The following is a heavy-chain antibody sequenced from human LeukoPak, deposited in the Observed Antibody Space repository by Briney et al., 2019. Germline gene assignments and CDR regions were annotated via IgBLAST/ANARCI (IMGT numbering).Heavy chain of an antibody. D-gene: IGHD5-24*01. CDR2: ISSSGSTI. J-gene: IGHJ4*02. CDR3: ARGLRDGYNSDYLFDY. V-gene: IGHV3-11*04. Sequence: GGSLRLSCAVSGFTFSDYYMSWIRQAPGKGLEWVSYISSSGSTIYYADSVKGRFTISRDNAKNSLYLQMNSLRAEDTAAYYCARGLRDGYNSDYLFDYWGQGTLVTASS. CDR1: GFTFSDYY.